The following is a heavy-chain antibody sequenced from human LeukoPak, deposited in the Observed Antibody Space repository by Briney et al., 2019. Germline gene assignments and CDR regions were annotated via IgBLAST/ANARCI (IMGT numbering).Heavy chain of an antibody. CDR2: IHQRAPT. D-gene: IGHD1-26*01. CDR1: VVSFSGYY. V-gene: IGHV4-34*01. J-gene: IGHJ4*02. Sequence: SETLSLTCAVYVVSFSGYYWSWIRQPPGQGLEWIGEIHQRAPTPYSPSLKGTVSMSVDPSKTHFSLRLSSLAAADTAVYFCARGGRIVGATPVLDYWGEGTLVTVSS. CDR3: ARGGRIVGATPVLDY.